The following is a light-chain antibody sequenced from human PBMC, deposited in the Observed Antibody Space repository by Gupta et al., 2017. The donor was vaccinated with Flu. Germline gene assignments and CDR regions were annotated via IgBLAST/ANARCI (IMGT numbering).Light chain of an antibody. CDR2: AAS. Sequence: DIQVTQSPSSLSASIGDRVIITCRASQDIRKDLGWSQEIPGKAPKRLIYAASTLQSGVPSRFSGRGSGTEFALTITALQPEDFATYYCLQYHGYPPHTFGQGTKLEIK. CDR3: LQYHGYPPHT. V-gene: IGKV1-17*01. CDR1: QDIRKD. J-gene: IGKJ2*01.